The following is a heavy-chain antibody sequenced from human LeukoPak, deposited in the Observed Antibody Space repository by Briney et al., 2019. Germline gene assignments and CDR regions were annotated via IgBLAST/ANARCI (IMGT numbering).Heavy chain of an antibody. V-gene: IGHV3-43*02. Sequence: GGSLRLSCAASGFTFDDYAMHWLRQSPGKGLEWVSLISADGGGAYYVDSVKGRFTISRDNAKNTLYLQMNSLRAEDTAVYYCARGSISGVNWFDPWGQGTLVTVSS. CDR2: ISADGGGA. CDR3: ARGSISGVNWFDP. J-gene: IGHJ5*02. CDR1: GFTFDDYA. D-gene: IGHD1-20*01.